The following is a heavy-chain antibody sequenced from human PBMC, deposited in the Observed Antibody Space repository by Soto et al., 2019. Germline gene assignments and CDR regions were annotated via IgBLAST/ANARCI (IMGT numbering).Heavy chain of an antibody. V-gene: IGHV3-21*01. Sequence: EVQLVESGGGLVKPGGSLRLSCAASGFTFSSYSMNWIRQAPGKGLEWVSSISSSSSYIYYADSVKGRFTISRDNAKNSLYLQMNSLRAEDTAVYYCARHSRFLIDYWGQGTLVTVSS. CDR3: ARHSRFLIDY. J-gene: IGHJ4*02. CDR2: ISSSSSYI. D-gene: IGHD3-3*01. CDR1: GFTFSSYS.